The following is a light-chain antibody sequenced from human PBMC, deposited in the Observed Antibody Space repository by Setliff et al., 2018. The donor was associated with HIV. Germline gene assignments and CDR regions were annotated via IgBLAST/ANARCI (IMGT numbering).Light chain of an antibody. J-gene: IGLJ2*01. CDR1: NIGSKS. CDR3: QALDGTTVV. Sequence: SYELTQPPSVSVAPGNTARITCGGNNIGSKSVHWYQQKPGQSPVLVIYQDTKRPSAIPERFSGSNSGNTATLTISGTQTMDEADYYCQALDGTTVVFGGGTQLTVL. CDR2: QDT. V-gene: IGLV3-21*01.